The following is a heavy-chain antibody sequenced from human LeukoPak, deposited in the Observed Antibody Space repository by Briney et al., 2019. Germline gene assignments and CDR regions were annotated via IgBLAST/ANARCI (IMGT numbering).Heavy chain of an antibody. J-gene: IGHJ6*02. D-gene: IGHD4-17*01. CDR1: GYSFTSYW. CDR2: IYPGDSDT. CDR3: ARLESDYGDYYYYGMDV. V-gene: IGHV5-51*01. Sequence: GESLKISCKGSGYSFTSYWIGWVRQMPGKGLEWMGIIYPGDSDTRYSPSFRGQVTISADKSISTAYLQWSSLKASDTAMYYCARLESDYGDYYYYGMDVWGQGTTATVSS.